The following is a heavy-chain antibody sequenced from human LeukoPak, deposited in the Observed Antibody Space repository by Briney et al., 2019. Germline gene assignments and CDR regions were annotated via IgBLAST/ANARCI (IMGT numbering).Heavy chain of an antibody. CDR3: ARALVGTTSWFDP. J-gene: IGHJ5*02. CDR2: ISSSSSYI. CDR1: GFTFSSYS. Sequence: GGSLRLSRAASGFTFSSYSMNWGRQAPGKGLEWVSSISSSSSYIYYADSVKGRFTISRDNAKNSLYLQMNSLRAEDTAVYYCARALVGTTSWFDPWGQGTLVTVSS. V-gene: IGHV3-21*01. D-gene: IGHD1-1*01.